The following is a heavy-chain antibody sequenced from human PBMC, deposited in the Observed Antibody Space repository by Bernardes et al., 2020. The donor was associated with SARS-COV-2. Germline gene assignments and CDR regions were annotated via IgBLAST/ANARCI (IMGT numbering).Heavy chain of an antibody. D-gene: IGHD3-10*01. V-gene: IGHV4-39*01. CDR3: AKNGVQDRGILRDAFDI. CDR2: ISYSGST. J-gene: IGHJ3*02. CDR1: GYSIGSDTYY. Sequence: SETLSLTCTVSGYSIGSDTYYWGWIRQSPGRGLEWIGSISYSGSTDYNPSLKSRVTISVDKSKNQFSLKLRSVTAADTSVYYCAKNGVQDRGILRDAFDIWGPGTLVTVSS.